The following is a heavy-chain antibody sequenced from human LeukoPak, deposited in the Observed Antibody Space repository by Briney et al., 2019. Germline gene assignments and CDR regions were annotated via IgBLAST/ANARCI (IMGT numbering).Heavy chain of an antibody. CDR1: GFSVSDNY. Sequence: GGSLRLSCAASGFSVSDNYMSWVRQAPGKGLEWVSVIYSGGRTYYADSAKGRFTISRDNSKNTLYLQMNSLRAEDTAVYYCAREGVVRGVILDYWGQGTLVTVSS. CDR3: AREGVVRGVILDY. D-gene: IGHD3-10*01. CDR2: IYSGGRT. J-gene: IGHJ4*02. V-gene: IGHV3-53*01.